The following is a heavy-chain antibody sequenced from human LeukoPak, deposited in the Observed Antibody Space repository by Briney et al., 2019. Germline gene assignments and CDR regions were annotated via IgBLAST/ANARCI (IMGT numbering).Heavy chain of an antibody. CDR1: GFTFSSYS. V-gene: IGHV3-21*01. J-gene: IGHJ3*02. D-gene: IGHD6-19*01. Sequence: GGSLRLSCAASGFTFSSYSMNWVRQAPGKGLEWVSSISSSSSYIYYADSVKGRFTISRDNAKNSPYLQMNSLRAEDTAAYYCARDKIAVAGNDAFDIWGQGTMVTVSS. CDR2: ISSSSSYI. CDR3: ARDKIAVAGNDAFDI.